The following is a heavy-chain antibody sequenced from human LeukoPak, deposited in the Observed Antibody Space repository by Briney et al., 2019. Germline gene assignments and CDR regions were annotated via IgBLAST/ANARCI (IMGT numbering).Heavy chain of an antibody. Sequence: GGSLRLSCAASGFTFSSYGMHWVRQAPGKGLEWVAVIWYDGSNKYYADSVKGRFTISRDNSKNTLYLQMNSLRAEDTAVYYCAKDLNTAMVKGVFDYWGQGTLVTVSS. D-gene: IGHD5-18*01. J-gene: IGHJ4*02. V-gene: IGHV3-33*03. CDR2: IWYDGSNK. CDR3: AKDLNTAMVKGVFDY. CDR1: GFTFSSYG.